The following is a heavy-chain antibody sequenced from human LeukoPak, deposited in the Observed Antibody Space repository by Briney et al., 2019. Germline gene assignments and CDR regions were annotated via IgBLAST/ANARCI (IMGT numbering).Heavy chain of an antibody. V-gene: IGHV3-74*01. J-gene: IGHJ4*02. CDR3: AKGTDLYGTGSLFDY. D-gene: IGHD3-10*01. CDR2: INSDGSST. CDR1: GFTFSSYW. Sequence: GGSLRLSCAASGFTFSSYWMHWVRQAPGKGLVWVSRINSDGSSTSYADSVKGRFTISRDNSKNSLYLQMNSLRAEDTALYYCAKGTDLYGTGSLFDYWGQGTLVTVSS.